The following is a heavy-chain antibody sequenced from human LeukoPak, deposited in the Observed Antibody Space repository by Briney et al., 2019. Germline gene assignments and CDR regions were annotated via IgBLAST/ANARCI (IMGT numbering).Heavy chain of an antibody. CDR3: AKDLGSYGNLYYYYYGMDV. V-gene: IGHV3-23*01. D-gene: IGHD3-16*01. J-gene: IGHJ6*02. CDR2: ISGSGGST. Sequence: QAGGSLRLSCAASGFTFSSYAMSWVRQAPGKGLEWVSAISGSGGSTYYADSVKGRFTISRDNSKNTLYLQMNSLRAEDTAVYYCAKDLGSYGNLYYYYYGMDVWGQGTTVTVSS. CDR1: GFTFSSYA.